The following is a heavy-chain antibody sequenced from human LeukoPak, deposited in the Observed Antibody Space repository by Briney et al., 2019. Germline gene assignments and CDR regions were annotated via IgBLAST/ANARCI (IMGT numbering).Heavy chain of an antibody. J-gene: IGHJ4*02. Sequence: PGGSLRLSCAASGFIFSRYWMNWVRQAPGKGPVRVSRISSDGSSISYADSVKGRFTISRDNAKNTLYLQMNSLRAEDTAVYYCARDPRYCGGDCYTFEYWGQGTLVTVSS. D-gene: IGHD2-21*02. CDR1: GFIFSRYW. V-gene: IGHV3-74*01. CDR3: ARDPRYCGGDCYTFEY. CDR2: ISSDGSSI.